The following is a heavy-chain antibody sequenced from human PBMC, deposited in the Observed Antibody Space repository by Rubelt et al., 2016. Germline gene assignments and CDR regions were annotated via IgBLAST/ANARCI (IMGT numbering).Heavy chain of an antibody. V-gene: IGHV4-39*07. CDR3: ASDWGAAAGRGQFDY. CDR1: GGSISSSSYY. J-gene: IGHJ4*02. D-gene: IGHD6-13*01. CDR2: IYYSGST. Sequence: QLQLQESGPGLVKPSETLSLTCTVSGGSISSSSYYWGWIRQPPGKGLEWIGSIYYSGSTYYNPSLKGRVPRSVDTSKNQFSLKLSSVTAADTAVYYCASDWGAAAGRGQFDYWGQGTLVTVSS.